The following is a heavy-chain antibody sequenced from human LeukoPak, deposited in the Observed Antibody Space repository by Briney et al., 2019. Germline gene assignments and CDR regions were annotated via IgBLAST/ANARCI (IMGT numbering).Heavy chain of an antibody. D-gene: IGHD3-22*01. Sequence: GASVKVSCKASGYTFTMNGISWVRQAPGQGLEWMGWISSYNGKTNYAQRLQGRVTMTTDTSTSTAYMELRSLRSEDTAVYYCARDSNYDSSGPEGGFDYWGQGTLVTVSS. CDR1: GYTFTMNG. CDR3: ARDSNYDSSGPEGGFDY. V-gene: IGHV1-18*01. J-gene: IGHJ4*02. CDR2: ISSYNGKT.